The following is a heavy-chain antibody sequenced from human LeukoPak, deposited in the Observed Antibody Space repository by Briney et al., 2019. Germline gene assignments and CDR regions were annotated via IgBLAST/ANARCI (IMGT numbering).Heavy chain of an antibody. CDR3: ARVAIFGVVTLDAFDI. D-gene: IGHD3-3*01. Sequence: ASVKVSCKASGYTFTSYYMHWVRQAPGQGLEWMGIINPSGGSTSYAQKFQGRVTMTRDTSTSTDYMELSSLRSEDTAVYYCARVAIFGVVTLDAFDIWGQGTMVTVSS. J-gene: IGHJ3*02. CDR1: GYTFTSYY. CDR2: INPSGGST. V-gene: IGHV1-46*01.